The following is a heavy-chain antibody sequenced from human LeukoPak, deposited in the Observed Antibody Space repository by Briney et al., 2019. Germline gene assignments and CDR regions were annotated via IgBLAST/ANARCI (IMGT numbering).Heavy chain of an antibody. Sequence: GGSLRLSCAASGFTFSSYGMHWVRQAPGKGLEWVAFIRYDGSNKYYADSVKGRFTISRDNSKNTLYLQMNSLRAEDTAVYYCGKGVQRIGYCSCTSCRIQNWCVLWRQGTRVSVSS. CDR3: GKGVQRIGYCSCTSCRIQNWCVL. J-gene: IGHJ5*02. CDR1: GFTFSSYG. CDR2: IRYDGSNK. V-gene: IGHV3-30*02. D-gene: IGHD2-2*01.